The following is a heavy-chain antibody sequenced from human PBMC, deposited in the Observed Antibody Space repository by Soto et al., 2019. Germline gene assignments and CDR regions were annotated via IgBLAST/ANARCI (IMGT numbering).Heavy chain of an antibody. Sequence: QVQLVQSGAEVKKPGSSVKVSCKASGGTFSSYAISWVRQAPGQGLEWMGGIIPIFGTANYAQKFQGRVTITPDQATSTAYMELSRQRSEDTAVYYCAITLPPRAIYIAVAGKGKDYLYYGMDVWGHATTVTVSS. CDR3: AITLPPRAIYIAVAGKGKDYLYYGMDV. V-gene: IGHV1-69*01. CDR2: IIPIFGTA. CDR1: GGTFSSYA. J-gene: IGHJ6*02. D-gene: IGHD6-19*01.